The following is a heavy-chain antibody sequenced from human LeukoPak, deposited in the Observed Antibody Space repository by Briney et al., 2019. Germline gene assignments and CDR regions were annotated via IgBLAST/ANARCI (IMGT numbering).Heavy chain of an antibody. CDR3: ARIEGGALFAW. CDR1: GYRFTSYW. J-gene: IGHJ4*02. D-gene: IGHD1-26*01. V-gene: IGHV5-51*01. CDR2: IYPGDSDT. Sequence: GESLQISFKGSGYRFTSYWIGWVRPMPGKGLEWMGIIYPGDSDTRYSPSFQGQVTISADKSISTAYLQWSSLKASDTAMYYCARIEGGALFAWGGQGTLVTVSS.